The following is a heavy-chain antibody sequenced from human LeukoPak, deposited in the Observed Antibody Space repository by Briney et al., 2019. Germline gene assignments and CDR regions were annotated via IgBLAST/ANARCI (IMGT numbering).Heavy chain of an antibody. V-gene: IGHV4-39*01. J-gene: IGHJ4*02. D-gene: IGHD2-8*01. Sequence: PSETLSLTCTVSGGSISSSSYYWGWIRQPPGKGLEWIGGISYSGSTNYNPSLKSRLTISVDTSKNQFSLKLSSVTAADTAMYYCAGAPNPSYFDYWGQGPLVTVSS. CDR2: ISYSGST. CDR1: GGSISSSSYY. CDR3: AGAPNPSYFDY.